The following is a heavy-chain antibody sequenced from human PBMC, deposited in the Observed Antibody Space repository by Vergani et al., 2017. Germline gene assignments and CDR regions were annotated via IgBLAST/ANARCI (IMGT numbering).Heavy chain of an antibody. Sequence: EVQLVESGGDIVKPGGSLRLSCVASGFSFRNAWMNWVRRTPGKGLEWIGRIKSTFDRGTTDYAAAVKGRFTISRDDSKNTLFLQMNGLKTEDIGVYYCTTDPLYCGDGSCYWLRDHHYYGMDVWGQGTTVTVSS. CDR1: GFSFRNAW. D-gene: IGHD2-21*01. CDR2: IKSTFDRGTT. V-gene: IGHV3-15*07. J-gene: IGHJ6*02. CDR3: TTDPLYCGDGSCYWLRDHHYYGMDV.